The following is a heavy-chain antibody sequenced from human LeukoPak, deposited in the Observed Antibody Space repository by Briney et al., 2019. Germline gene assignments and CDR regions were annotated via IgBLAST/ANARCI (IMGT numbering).Heavy chain of an antibody. D-gene: IGHD1-1*01. Sequence: ASVKVSCKVSGYILSELSMHWVRQAPGKGLEWMGGFDPEDDERIYAQKFQGRVTMTEDRATDTAYMELSRLRSEDTAVYCGTTAGAENYNGMDVWGQGTAVTVSS. CDR1: GYILSELS. J-gene: IGHJ6*02. CDR3: TTAGAENYNGMDV. CDR2: FDPEDDER. V-gene: IGHV1-24*01.